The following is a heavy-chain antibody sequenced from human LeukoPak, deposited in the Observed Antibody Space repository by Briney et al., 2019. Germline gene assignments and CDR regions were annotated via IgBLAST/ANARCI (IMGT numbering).Heavy chain of an antibody. Sequence: GGSLRLSCAASGFTFSSCAMSWVRQAPGKGLEWVSGISGSGTSTYYADSVKGRFTISRDNSKNTLYLQMSSLTTEDTALYYCARDAPYHDLWGQGTLVTVSS. V-gene: IGHV3-23*01. J-gene: IGHJ5*02. CDR3: ARDAPYHDL. CDR2: ISGSGTST. D-gene: IGHD2-2*01. CDR1: GFTFSSCA.